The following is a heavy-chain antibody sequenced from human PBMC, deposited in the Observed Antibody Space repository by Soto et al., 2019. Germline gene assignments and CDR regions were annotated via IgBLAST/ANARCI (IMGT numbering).Heavy chain of an antibody. D-gene: IGHD3-10*01. J-gene: IGHJ6*03. CDR3: ARYTYYYGSGSYLGVYYYYYYMDV. CDR2: IYYSGST. V-gene: IGHV4-59*01. Sequence: PSETLSLXCTVSGGSISSYYWSWIRQPPGKGLEWIGYIYYSGSTNYNPSLKSRVTISVDTSKNQFSLKLSSVTAADTAVYYCARYTYYYGSGSYLGVYYYYYYMDVWGKGNTVTVSS. CDR1: GGSISSYY.